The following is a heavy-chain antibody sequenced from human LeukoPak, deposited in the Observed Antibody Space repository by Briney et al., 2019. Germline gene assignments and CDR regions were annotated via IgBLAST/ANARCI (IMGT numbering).Heavy chain of an antibody. CDR3: ARPHSWFGEFDAFDI. J-gene: IGHJ3*02. Sequence: SETLSLTCTVSGDSIRSYYWDWIRQPAGKGLECMGHISASGGTNYNPSLKSRVSMSVDTFKNQFSLKLSSVTAADTAVYYCARPHSWFGEFDAFDIWGQGTMVAVSS. D-gene: IGHD3-10*01. V-gene: IGHV4-4*07. CDR2: ISASGGT. CDR1: GDSIRSYY.